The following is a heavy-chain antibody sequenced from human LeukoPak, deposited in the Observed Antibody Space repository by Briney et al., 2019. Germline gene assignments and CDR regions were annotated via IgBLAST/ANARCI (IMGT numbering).Heavy chain of an antibody. CDR3: ARGKRFWYSSSLGWYGYFDY. CDR1: GGSISSYY. D-gene: IGHD6-13*01. J-gene: IGHJ4*02. V-gene: IGHV4-59*12. CDR2: IYYSGST. Sequence: PSETLSLTCTVSGGSISSYYWSWIRQPPGKGLEWIGYIYYSGSTNYNPSLKSRVTISVDTSKNQFSLKLSSVTAADTAVYYCARGKRFWYSSSLGWYGYFDYWGQGTLVTVSS.